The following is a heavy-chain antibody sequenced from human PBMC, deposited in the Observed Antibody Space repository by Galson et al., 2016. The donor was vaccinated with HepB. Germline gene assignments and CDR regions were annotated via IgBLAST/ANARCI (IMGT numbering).Heavy chain of an antibody. CDR2: FYIGGST. V-gene: IGHV3-53*01. Sequence: SLRLSCAASGFTVSSYYMSWVRQAPGKGLEWVSVFYIGGSTYYAASVQGRFTIARENSKNMLYLQMNSMRDEDTAVYYCARGDGYNDWGYWGRGILVTVSS. CDR3: ARGDGYNDWGY. CDR1: GFTVSSYY. J-gene: IGHJ4*02. D-gene: IGHD5-24*01.